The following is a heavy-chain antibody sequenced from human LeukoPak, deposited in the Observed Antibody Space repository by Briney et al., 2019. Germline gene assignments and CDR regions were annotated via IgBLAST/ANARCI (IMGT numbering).Heavy chain of an antibody. D-gene: IGHD2-21*02. Sequence: PSETLSLTCTVSGGSFSSYYWSWIRQPPEKGLEWIGYMYYSGSANYNPSLKSRVTTSADMSKNQFSLKLRSVSAADTAVYYCARHRRGGTAEDAFALLGPGKLVTVSS. V-gene: IGHV4-59*08. J-gene: IGHJ3*01. CDR1: GGSFSSYY. CDR2: MYYSGSA. CDR3: ARHRRGGTAEDAFAL.